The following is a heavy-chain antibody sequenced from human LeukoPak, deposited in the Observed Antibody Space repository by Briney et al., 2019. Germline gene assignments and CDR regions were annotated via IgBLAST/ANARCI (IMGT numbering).Heavy chain of an antibody. CDR2: IYYSGST. CDR3: ARNASDSGTSYFDY. D-gene: IGHD1-26*01. J-gene: IGHJ4*02. Sequence: SETLSLTCTVSGGPISSGTYYWGWVRQPPGKGLEWIGSIYYSGSTSYNPSLKSRVTISVDTSKNQFSLKLDSVTAADTAVYYCARNASDSGTSYFDYWGQGTLVTVSS. CDR1: GGPISSGTYY. V-gene: IGHV4-39*01.